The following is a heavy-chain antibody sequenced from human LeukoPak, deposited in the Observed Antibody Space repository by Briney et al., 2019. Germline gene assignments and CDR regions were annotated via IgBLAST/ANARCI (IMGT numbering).Heavy chain of an antibody. D-gene: IGHD6-19*01. CDR3: ARETAVPVNVFDH. J-gene: IGHJ4*02. V-gene: IGHV4-4*07. CDR1: GGSISSYY. Sequence: TASETLSLTCTVSGGSISSYYWTWIRQPAGKGLEWIGRIYPRGHTNYNPSLRSRVTLSVDTSKNEFSLKLSSVTAADTAVYYCARETAVPVNVFDHWGQGILVTVSS. CDR2: IYPRGHT.